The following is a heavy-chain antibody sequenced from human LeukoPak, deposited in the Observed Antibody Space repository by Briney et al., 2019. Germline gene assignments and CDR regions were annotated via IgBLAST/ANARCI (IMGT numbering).Heavy chain of an antibody. CDR2: ISGSGGST. D-gene: IGHD4-23*01. CDR3: AKGYGGNSDFDY. CDR1: GFTFSSYA. Sequence: PGGSLRLSCAASGFTFSSYAMSWVRQAPGKGLEWGSAISGSGGSTYSADSVKGRFTISRAHSKNTLYLQMNSLRAEDTAVYYCAKGYGGNSDFDYWGQGTLVTVSS. V-gene: IGHV3-23*01. J-gene: IGHJ4*02.